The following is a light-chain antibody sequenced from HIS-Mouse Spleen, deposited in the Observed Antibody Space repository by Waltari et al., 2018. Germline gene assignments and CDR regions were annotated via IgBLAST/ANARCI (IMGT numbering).Light chain of an antibody. CDR1: QSVRSN. J-gene: IGKJ4*01. CDR2: GAS. V-gene: IGKV3-15*01. CDR3: QQYNNWPPLT. Sequence: EIVMTPSPATLSVSPGERASQSVRSNLAWYQQKPGQAPRLLIYGASTRATGIPARYSGSGSGTEFTLTISSMQSEDFAVYYCQQYNNWPPLTFGGGTKVEIK.